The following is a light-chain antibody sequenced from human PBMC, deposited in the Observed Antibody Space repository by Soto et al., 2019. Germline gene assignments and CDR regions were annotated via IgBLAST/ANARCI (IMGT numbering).Light chain of an antibody. V-gene: IGLV1-40*01. J-gene: IGLJ1*01. Sequence: QSVLTQPPSVSGAPGQRVTMSCTGSRSNIGAGYDVHWYQQLPGTAPKLLIYGNSNRPSGVPDRFSGSKSGTSASLAITGLQAEDEADYSCQSYDSSLSGSYVFGTGTKLTVL. CDR2: GNS. CDR1: RSNIGAGYD. CDR3: QSYDSSLSGSYV.